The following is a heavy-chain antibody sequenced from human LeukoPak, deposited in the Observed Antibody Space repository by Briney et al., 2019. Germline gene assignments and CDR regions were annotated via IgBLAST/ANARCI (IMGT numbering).Heavy chain of an antibody. CDR2: INHSGST. CDR3: ARGGDIVVVVAATPFWDYGMDV. D-gene: IGHD2-15*01. Sequence: SETLSLTCAVYGGSFSGYYWSWIRQPPGKGLEWLGEINHSGSTNYNPSLKSRVTISVDTSKNQFSLKLSSVPAADTAVYYCARGGDIVVVVAATPFWDYGMDVWGQGTTVTVSS. J-gene: IGHJ6*02. V-gene: IGHV4-34*01. CDR1: GGSFSGYY.